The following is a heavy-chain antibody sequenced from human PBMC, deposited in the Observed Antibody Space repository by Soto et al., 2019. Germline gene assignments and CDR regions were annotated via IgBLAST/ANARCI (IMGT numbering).Heavy chain of an antibody. J-gene: IGHJ4*02. D-gene: IGHD3-16*01. V-gene: IGHV4-61*03. CDR3: ARDRGSAIDF. CDR1: GGSVSGGNYY. CDR2: IHDSGIT. Sequence: PSETLSLTCTVSGGSVSGGNYYWTWIRQPPGKGLEWLAYIHDSGITNYNPSLKSRVTLSVDTSKNHFSLKLSSVTAADTAVYYCARDRGSAIDFWGQGTLVTVSS.